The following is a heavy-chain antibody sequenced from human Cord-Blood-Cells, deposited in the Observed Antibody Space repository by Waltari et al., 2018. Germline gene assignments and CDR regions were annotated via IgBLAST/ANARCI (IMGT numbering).Heavy chain of an antibody. CDR2: IYYSGST. CDR3: ARRRGKDYYFDY. D-gene: IGHD1-1*01. CDR1: GGSISSYY. Sequence: QVQLQESGPGLVKPSETLSLTCTVSGGSISSYYWSWIRQPPGKGLEWIGYIYYSGSTNYNTSLKSRVPISVDTSKNQFSLKLSSVTAADTAVYYCARRRGKDYYFDYWGQGTLVTVSS. J-gene: IGHJ4*02. V-gene: IGHV4-59*08.